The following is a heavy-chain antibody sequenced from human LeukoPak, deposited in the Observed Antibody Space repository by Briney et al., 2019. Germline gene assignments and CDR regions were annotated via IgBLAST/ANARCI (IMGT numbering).Heavy chain of an antibody. CDR3: ARDSFVTYYYDSSGYYINDAFDI. D-gene: IGHD3-22*01. J-gene: IGHJ3*02. Sequence: GASVKVSCKASGYTFTGYYMHWVRQAPGQGLEWMGWINPNSGGTNYAQKFQGRVTMTRDTSISTAYMELSRLRSDDTAVYYCARDSFVTYYYDSSGYYINDAFDIWGQGTMVTVSS. V-gene: IGHV1-2*02. CDR2: INPNSGGT. CDR1: GYTFTGYY.